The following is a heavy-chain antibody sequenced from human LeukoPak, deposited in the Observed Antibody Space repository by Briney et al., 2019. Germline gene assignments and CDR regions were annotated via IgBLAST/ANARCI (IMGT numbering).Heavy chain of an antibody. CDR2: ISGSGGST. D-gene: IGHD3-10*01. CDR3: AKDLITMVRGVRDAFDI. V-gene: IGHV3-23*01. CDR1: GFTFSNYV. J-gene: IGHJ3*02. Sequence: PGGSLRLSCAASGFTFSNYVMTWVRQAPGKGLEWVSAISGSGGSTYYADSVKGRFTISRDNSKNTLYLQMNSLRAEDTAVYYCAKDLITMVRGVRDAFDIWGQGTMVTVSS.